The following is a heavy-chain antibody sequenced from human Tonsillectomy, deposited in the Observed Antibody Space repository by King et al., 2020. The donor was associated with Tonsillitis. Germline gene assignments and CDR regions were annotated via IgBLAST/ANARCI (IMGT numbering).Heavy chain of an antibody. CDR1: GGSISSNTYY. CDR3: GRQDVVRVTPPSPGAFEI. V-gene: IGHV4-39*07. J-gene: IGHJ3*02. Sequence: QLQESGPGLVKPLETLSLICTVSGGSISSNTYYWGWIRQPPGKGLEWIGSIYYSGSTYTNPSLKSRVNMSIDMSKNQFSLKLRSVAAADTAVYYCGRQDVVRVTPPSPGAFEIWGQGTMVTVSS. D-gene: IGHD2-21*02. CDR2: IYYSGST.